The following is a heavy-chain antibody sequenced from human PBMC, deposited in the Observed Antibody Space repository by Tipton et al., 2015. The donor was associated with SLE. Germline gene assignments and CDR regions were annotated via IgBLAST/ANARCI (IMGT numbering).Heavy chain of an antibody. Sequence: TLSLTCTVSGGSISSSSYYWGWIRQPPGKGLEWIGSIYYSGSTYYNPSLKSRVTISVDTSKNQFSLKLSSVTAADTAVYYCAGMGYSSSSNDYWGQGTLVTVSS. CDR3: AGMGYSSSSNDY. CDR2: IYYSGST. D-gene: IGHD6-6*01. CDR1: GGSISSSSYY. V-gene: IGHV4-39*07. J-gene: IGHJ4*02.